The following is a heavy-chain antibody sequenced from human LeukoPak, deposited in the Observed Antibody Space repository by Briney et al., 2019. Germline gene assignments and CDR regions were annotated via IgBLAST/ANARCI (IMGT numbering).Heavy chain of an antibody. J-gene: IGHJ6*03. CDR1: GGSISSYY. D-gene: IGHD5-18*01. CDR3: ARGHHEPQTIQLWLRSYYYYYYYMDV. Sequence: PSETLSLTCTVSGGSISSYYWSWIRQPPGKGLEWIGYIYYSGSTNYNPSLKSRVTISVDTSKNQSSLKLSSVTAADTAVYYCARGHHEPQTIQLWLRSYYYYYYYMDVWGKGTTVTVSS. CDR2: IYYSGST. V-gene: IGHV4-59*01.